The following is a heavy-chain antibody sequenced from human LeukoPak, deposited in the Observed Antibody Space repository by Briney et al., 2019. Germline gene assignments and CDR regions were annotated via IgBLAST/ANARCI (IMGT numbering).Heavy chain of an antibody. CDR2: IIPIFGTA. Sequence: SVKVSCKASGGTFSSYAISWVRQAPGQGLEWMGGIIPIFGTANYAQKFQGRVTITADESTSTAYMELSSLRSEDTAVYYCARDRPAEDCSSTSCYWDWGQGTLVIVSS. J-gene: IGHJ4*02. CDR1: GGTFSSYA. CDR3: ARDRPAEDCSSTSCYWD. V-gene: IGHV1-69*13. D-gene: IGHD2-2*01.